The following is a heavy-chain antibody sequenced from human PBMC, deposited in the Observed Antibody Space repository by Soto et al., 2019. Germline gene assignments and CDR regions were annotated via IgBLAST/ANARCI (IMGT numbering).Heavy chain of an antibody. CDR3: AREYSSSSRYYYYYMDV. D-gene: IGHD6-6*01. CDR2: IYYSGST. V-gene: IGHV4-30-4*01. J-gene: IGHJ6*03. CDR1: GGSISSGDYY. Sequence: SETLSLTCTVSGGSISSGDYYWSWIRQPPGKGLEWIGYIYYSGSTYYNPSLKSRVTISVDTSKNQFSLKLSSVTAADTAVYYCAREYSSSSRYYYYYMDVWGKGTTVTVSS.